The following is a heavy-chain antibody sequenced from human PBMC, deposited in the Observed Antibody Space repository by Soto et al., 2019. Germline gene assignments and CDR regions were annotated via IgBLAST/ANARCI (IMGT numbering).Heavy chain of an antibody. CDR1: GYTFTSYD. Sequence: ASVKVSCKASGYTFTSYDINWVRQATGQGLEWMGWMNPNSGSTGYAQKFQGRVTMTRNTSTSTAYMELSSLRSEDTAVYYCARGYKPGIAAAGTLWGYYYYGMDVWGQGTTVTVSS. D-gene: IGHD6-13*01. CDR2: MNPNSGST. CDR3: ARGYKPGIAAAGTLWGYYYYGMDV. J-gene: IGHJ6*02. V-gene: IGHV1-8*01.